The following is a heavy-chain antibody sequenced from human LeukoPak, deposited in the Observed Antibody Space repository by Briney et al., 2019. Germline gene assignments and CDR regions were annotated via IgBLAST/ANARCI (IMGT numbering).Heavy chain of an antibody. CDR3: ARGGPYCSGGSCYPYYFDY. V-gene: IGHV1-69*01. CDR1: GGTFSSYA. CDR2: IIPIFGTA. Sequence: GSSVTVSCKASGGTFSSYAISWVRQALGQGLEWMGGIIPIFGTANYAQKFQGRVTITADESTSTAYMELSSLRSEDTAVYYCARGGPYCSGGSCYPYYFDYWGQGTLVTVSA. J-gene: IGHJ4*02. D-gene: IGHD2-15*01.